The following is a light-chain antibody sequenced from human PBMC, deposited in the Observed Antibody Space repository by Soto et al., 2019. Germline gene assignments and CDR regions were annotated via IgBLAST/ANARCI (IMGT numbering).Light chain of an antibody. Sequence: EIVLTQSPATLSLSPGERATLSCRASQSVSSYLVWYQQKPGQAPRLLIYDGYNRATGIPARFSGSGSGTDFTLTISSLEPEDFAVYYCQQRYNGLTFGGGTKVDIK. CDR1: QSVSSY. V-gene: IGKV3-11*01. CDR2: DGY. CDR3: QQRYNGLT. J-gene: IGKJ4*01.